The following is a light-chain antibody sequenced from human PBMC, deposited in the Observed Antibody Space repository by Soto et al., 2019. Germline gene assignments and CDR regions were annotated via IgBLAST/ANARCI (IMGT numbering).Light chain of an antibody. V-gene: IGKV1-5*01. Sequence: DIQMTQSPSTLSASVGDRVTLTCRASQSISSWLAWYQQKPGKAPKLLIYDASRLESGVPSRISGSGSGTEFTLTISSLQPDDFANYYCQQYSTYWTFGQGTKVEMK. CDR1: QSISSW. CDR2: DAS. J-gene: IGKJ1*01. CDR3: QQYSTYWT.